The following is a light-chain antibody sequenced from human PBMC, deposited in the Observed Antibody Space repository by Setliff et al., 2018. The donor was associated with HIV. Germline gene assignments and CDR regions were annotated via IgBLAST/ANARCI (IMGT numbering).Light chain of an antibody. CDR1: QDIRVS. J-gene: IGKJ4*01. Sequence: DFQMTQSPSSLSASIGDRVTITCRASQDIRVSLAWYQQKPGMAPKLLLYAASRLESGVPSRFSGSRSGTDYTLTIRSLQPEDFATYYCQQYYSIPSTVGGGTKVDIK. CDR3: QQYYSIPST. V-gene: IGKV1-NL1*01. CDR2: AAS.